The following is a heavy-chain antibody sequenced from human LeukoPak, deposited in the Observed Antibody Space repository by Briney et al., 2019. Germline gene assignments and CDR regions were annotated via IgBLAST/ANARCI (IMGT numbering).Heavy chain of an antibody. CDR3: ATGRYDILTGPPYNWFDS. Sequence: ASVKVSCKVSGYTLTELSMHWVRQAPGKGLEWMGGFYPEDGETIYAQKFQGRVTMTEDTSTDTAYMELSSLRSEDTAVYYCATGRYDILTGPPYNWFDSWGQGTLVTVSS. D-gene: IGHD3-9*01. V-gene: IGHV1-24*01. CDR1: GYTLTELS. CDR2: FYPEDGET. J-gene: IGHJ5*01.